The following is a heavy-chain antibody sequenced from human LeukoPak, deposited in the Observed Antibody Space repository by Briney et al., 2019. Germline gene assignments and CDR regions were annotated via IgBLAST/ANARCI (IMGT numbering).Heavy chain of an antibody. J-gene: IGHJ4*02. CDR3: AGSDCSRGGCPSFEY. Sequence: PSETLSLTCTVSGGSITTYYWSWIRQPAGKGLEWIGRMYSGSTNYSPSLKSRVTMSVDTSKNQFYLKLTSVTATDTAVYYCAGSDCSRGGCPSFEYWGQGLLVTVSP. V-gene: IGHV4-4*07. CDR2: MYSGST. CDR1: GGSITTYY. D-gene: IGHD2-15*01.